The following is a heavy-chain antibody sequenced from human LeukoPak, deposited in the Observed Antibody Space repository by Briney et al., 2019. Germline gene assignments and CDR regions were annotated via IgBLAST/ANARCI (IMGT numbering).Heavy chain of an antibody. Sequence: PGGSLRLSCAASEFTFTSYELNWIRQAPGKGLEWVSYISSSGNTISYADSVKGRFTISRDNAKNSLYLQMNSLRGEDTAVYYCARGNRELDYWGQGTLVTVSS. J-gene: IGHJ4*02. CDR2: ISSSGNTI. CDR3: ARGNRELDY. CDR1: EFTFTSYE. D-gene: IGHD1/OR15-1a*01. V-gene: IGHV3-48*03.